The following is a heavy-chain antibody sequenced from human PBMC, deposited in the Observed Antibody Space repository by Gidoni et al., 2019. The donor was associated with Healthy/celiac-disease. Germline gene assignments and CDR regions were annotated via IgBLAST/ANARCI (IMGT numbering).Heavy chain of an antibody. CDR2: INAGNGNT. J-gene: IGHJ5*02. Sequence: QVQLVQSGAEVKKPGASVKVSCKASGYTFTSYAMHWVRQAPGQRLEWMGWINAGNGNTKYSQKFQGRVTITRDTSASTAYMELSSLRSEDTAVYYCATQIVGYCSGGSCYSGFDPWGQGTLVTVSS. CDR3: ATQIVGYCSGGSCYSGFDP. D-gene: IGHD2-15*01. V-gene: IGHV1-3*01. CDR1: GYTFTSYA.